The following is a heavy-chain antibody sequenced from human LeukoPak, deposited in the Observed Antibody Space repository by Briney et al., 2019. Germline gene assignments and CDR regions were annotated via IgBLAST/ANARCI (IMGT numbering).Heavy chain of an antibody. CDR1: GGSIGRNY. CDR2: IYNSGST. D-gene: IGHD5-18*01. J-gene: IGHJ4*02. Sequence: PSETLSLSCTVSGGSIGRNYWSWIRQPPGKGLEWIGYIYNSGSTNYNPSLKSRVSILVDKSKNQFSLKLTSVTAADTAVYYCARARDTAMEFDYWGQGTLVTVSS. CDR3: ARARDTAMEFDY. V-gene: IGHV4-59*01.